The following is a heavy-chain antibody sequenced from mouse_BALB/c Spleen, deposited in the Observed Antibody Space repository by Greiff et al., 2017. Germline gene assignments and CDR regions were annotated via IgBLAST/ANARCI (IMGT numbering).Heavy chain of an antibody. J-gene: IGHJ2*01. CDR1: GYTFSSYW. CDR3: ARWGTTVVARTYYFDY. D-gene: IGHD1-1*01. V-gene: IGHV1-9*01. CDR2: ILPGSGST. Sequence: QVQLQQSGAELMKPGASVKISCKATGYTFSSYWIEWVKQRPGHGLEWIGEILPGSGSTNYNEKFKGKATFTADTSSNTAYMQLSSLTSEDSAVYYCARWGTTVVARTYYFDYWGQGTTLTVSS.